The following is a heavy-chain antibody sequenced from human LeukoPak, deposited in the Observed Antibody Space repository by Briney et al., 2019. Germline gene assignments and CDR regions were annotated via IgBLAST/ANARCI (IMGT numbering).Heavy chain of an antibody. CDR2: LHTGGRT. CDR3: ARGPSVNLYFDY. D-gene: IGHD5/OR15-5a*01. J-gene: IGHJ4*02. V-gene: IGHV3-53*01. CDR1: GFIVSNSY. Sequence: GGSLRLSCAASGFIVSNSYMSWVRQAPGKGLEWVSVLHTGGRTFYADSVMGRFTISTDNSKNTLFLQMNSLRAEDTAVYYCARGPSVNLYFDYWGQGALVTVSS.